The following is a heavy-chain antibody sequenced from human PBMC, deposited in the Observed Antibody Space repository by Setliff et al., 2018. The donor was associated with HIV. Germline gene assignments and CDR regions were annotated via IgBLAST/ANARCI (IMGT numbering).Heavy chain of an antibody. V-gene: IGHV4-30-4*08. J-gene: IGHJ4*02. CDR2: IYYSGST. Sequence: NPSETLSLTCTVSGGSISSGDYYWSWIRQPPGKGLEWIGYIYYSGSTYYNPSLKSRVTTSVDTSKNQFSLKVSSVTAADTAVYYCARDRGGGYNNLDYWGQGTLVT. CDR3: ARDRGGGYNNLDY. CDR1: GGSISSGDYY. D-gene: IGHD5-12*01.